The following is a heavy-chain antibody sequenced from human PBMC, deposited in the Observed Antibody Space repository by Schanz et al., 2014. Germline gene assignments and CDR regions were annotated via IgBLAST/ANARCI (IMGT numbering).Heavy chain of an antibody. D-gene: IGHD6-6*01. V-gene: IGHV3-33*06. CDR1: GFTFNNYG. J-gene: IGHJ6*02. CDR2: IWYDGTDR. Sequence: QVQLVESGGGVVRPGRSLRLSCAASGFTFNNYGMHWVRQAPGKGLEWVAVIWYDGTDRYYADSVKGRFTISRDTSKNTLYLQMNSLRAEDTAVYYCAKGSMAARPLLPTDYYFYGTDIWGQGTTVTVSS. CDR3: AKGSMAARPLLPTDYYFYGTDI.